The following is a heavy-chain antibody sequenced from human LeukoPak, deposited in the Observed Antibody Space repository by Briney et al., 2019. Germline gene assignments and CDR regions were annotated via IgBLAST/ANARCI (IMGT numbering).Heavy chain of an antibody. CDR2: MNPNSGDT. J-gene: IGHJ4*02. CDR1: GYIFTGYY. D-gene: IGHD3-22*01. V-gene: IGHV1-2*02. CDR3: ARGRYGLLSGYDY. Sequence: ASVKVSCKASGYIFTGYYVHWVRQAPGQGLEWMGWMNPNSGDTNYAQKFQGRVIMTRDTSITTAYVELSSLTSDDAAVYYCARGRYGLLSGYDYWGQGAMVTVSS.